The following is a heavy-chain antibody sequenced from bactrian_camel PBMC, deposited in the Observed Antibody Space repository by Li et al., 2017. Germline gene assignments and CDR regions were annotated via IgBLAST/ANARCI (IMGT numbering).Heavy chain of an antibody. CDR1: GYTYNRNC. CDR3: AARGPYCYTKLSVRDFTY. Sequence: HVQLVESGGGLVPIGGSPRLSCAASGYTYNRNCMAWFRQAPGKEREGVARIATGSGNTCYADSVKGRFTISQDNAKNTVYLQMNSLKPEDTAMYYCAARGPYCYTKLSVRDFTYWGQGTQVTVS. J-gene: IGHJ6*01. V-gene: IGHV3S1*01. CDR2: IATGSGNT. D-gene: IGHD2*01.